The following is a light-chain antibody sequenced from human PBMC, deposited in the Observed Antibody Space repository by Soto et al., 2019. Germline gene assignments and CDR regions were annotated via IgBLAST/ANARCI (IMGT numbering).Light chain of an antibody. CDR3: QQYDSSPVT. CDR2: GAS. CDR1: QSVSSNY. Sequence: VMTQPPGTLSLSPGERATLSCRASQSVSSNYLAWYQQKPGQAPRLVIYGASSRATDIPDRFSGSGSGPAFTLTSSRLEPEDFAVYYCQQYDSSPVTFGQGPKVEIK. V-gene: IGKV3-20*01. J-gene: IGKJ1*01.